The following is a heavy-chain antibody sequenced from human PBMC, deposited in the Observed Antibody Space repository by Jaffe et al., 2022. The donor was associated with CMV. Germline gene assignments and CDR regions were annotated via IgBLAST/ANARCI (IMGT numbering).Heavy chain of an antibody. CDR3: ARTSYDDFWISSYRGASYYTYSMDV. J-gene: IGHJ6*02. CDR1: GGSLRGYY. CDR2: INHGGRT. V-gene: IGHV4-34*02. D-gene: IGHD3-3*01. Sequence: QVQLQQWGAGLLKPSETLSLTCAVYGGSLRGYYWSWVRQSPGKGLEWIGEINHGGRTNYNPSLKSRVTLSIDTSNNQFSLKLSSVTAADTALYYCARTSYDDFWISSYRGASYYTYSMDVWGQGTTVIVSS.